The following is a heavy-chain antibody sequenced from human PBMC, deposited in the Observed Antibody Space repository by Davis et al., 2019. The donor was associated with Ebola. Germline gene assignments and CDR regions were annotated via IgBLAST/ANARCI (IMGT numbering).Heavy chain of an antibody. D-gene: IGHD4-17*01. J-gene: IGHJ4*02. CDR2: IYYSGST. CDR1: GGSISSYY. CDR3: ARATVTTLFDY. Sequence: SETLSLTCTVSGGSISSYYWSWIRQPPGKGLEWIGYIYYSGSTNYNPSLKSRVTISVDTSKNQFSLKLSSVTAADTAVYYCARATVTTLFDYWGQGTLVTVSS. V-gene: IGHV4-59*12.